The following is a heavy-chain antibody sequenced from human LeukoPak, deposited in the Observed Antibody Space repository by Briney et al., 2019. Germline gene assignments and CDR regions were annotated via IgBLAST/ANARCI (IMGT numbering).Heavy chain of an antibody. CDR3: AKDRTATVCPSFDY. Sequence: SLRLSCAASGFTFGDHAMHWVRQAPAKGLGWVSGISWNSGSIGYADYVKGRFTIARENGKNSLYLQMNSLRAEDTALYYCAKDRTATVCPSFDYWGQGTLVTVSS. D-gene: IGHD5-18*01. V-gene: IGHV3-9*01. CDR2: ISWNSGSI. J-gene: IGHJ4*02. CDR1: GFTFGDHA.